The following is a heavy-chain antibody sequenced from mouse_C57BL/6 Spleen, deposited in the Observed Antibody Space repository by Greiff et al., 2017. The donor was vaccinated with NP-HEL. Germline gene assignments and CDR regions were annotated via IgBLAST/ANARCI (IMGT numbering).Heavy chain of an antibody. CDR1: GYTFTSYW. V-gene: IGHV1-64*01. CDR2: IHPNSGST. Sequence: VQLQQPGAELVKPGASVKLSCKASGYTFTSYWMHWVKQRPGQGLEWIGMIHPNSGSTNYNEKFKSKATLTVDKSSSTAYMQLSSLTSEDSAVYYCARTLYDYWFAYWGQGTLVTVSA. D-gene: IGHD2-4*01. J-gene: IGHJ3*01. CDR3: ARTLYDYWFAY.